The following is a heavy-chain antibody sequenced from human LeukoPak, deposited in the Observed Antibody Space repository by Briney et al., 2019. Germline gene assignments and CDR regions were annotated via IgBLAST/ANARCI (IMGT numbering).Heavy chain of an antibody. CDR1: GFTFSSYE. CDR3: ARDYSSGWARGYYYMDV. D-gene: IGHD6-19*01. V-gene: IGHV3-48*03. CDR2: ISSSGSTI. J-gene: IGHJ6*03. Sequence: GGSLRLSCAASGFTFSSYEMNWVRQAPGKGLEWVSYISSSGSTIYYADSVKGRFTISRDNAKNSLYLQMNSLRAEDTAVYYCARDYSSGWARGYYYMDVWGKGTTVTVSS.